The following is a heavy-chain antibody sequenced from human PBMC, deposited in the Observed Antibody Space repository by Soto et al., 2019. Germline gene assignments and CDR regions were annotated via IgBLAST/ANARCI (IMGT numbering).Heavy chain of an antibody. CDR1: GLTLGVYV. CDR3: TTEAPWV. CDR2: ISSNAYGGTT. Sequence: GGSLRICCTASGLTLGVYVMRWFRQVPGQGLVWVGLISSNAYGGTTEYAVSVQGRFTISRDDSKIFAYLQMLSLKTEDTAVYSCTTEAPWVWGQGTLVTVSS. D-gene: IGHD7-27*01. J-gene: IGHJ4*02. V-gene: IGHV3-49*03.